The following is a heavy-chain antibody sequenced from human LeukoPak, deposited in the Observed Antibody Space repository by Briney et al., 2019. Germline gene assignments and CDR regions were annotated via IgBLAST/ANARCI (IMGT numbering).Heavy chain of an antibody. J-gene: IGHJ4*02. CDR3: ARDRSGYSGYDFFDY. CDR1: GFTFSSYA. CDR2: ISYDGSNK. Sequence: GRSLRLSCAASGFTFSSYAMHWVRQAPGKGLEWVAVISYDGSNKYYADSVRGRFTISRDNSKNTLYLQMNSLRAEDTAVYYCARDRSGYSGYDFFDYWGQGIPVTVSS. V-gene: IGHV3-30*04. D-gene: IGHD5-12*01.